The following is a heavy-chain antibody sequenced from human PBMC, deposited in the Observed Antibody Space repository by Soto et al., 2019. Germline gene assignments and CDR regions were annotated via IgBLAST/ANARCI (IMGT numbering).Heavy chain of an antibody. V-gene: IGHV5-51*01. J-gene: IGHJ4*02. D-gene: IGHD3-9*01. CDR1: GYSFTTYW. CDR3: TRGAGRTVPPTVQRHLDWVWGQ. Sequence: VESLKISCKGSGYSFTTYWIGWVRQMPGKGLEWMGIIYPGDSETRYSPSFQGRVTISVDRSITTPYLQWNTLQASDPPTYYCTRGAGRTVPPTVQRHLDWVWGQWGKGPPVTVSS. CDR2: IYPGDSET.